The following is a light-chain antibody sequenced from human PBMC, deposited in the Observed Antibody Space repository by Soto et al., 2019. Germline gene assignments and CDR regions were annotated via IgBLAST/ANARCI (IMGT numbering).Light chain of an antibody. CDR3: QQRSDWPVT. CDR1: QSVRTY. CDR2: DAS. J-gene: IGKJ1*01. Sequence: ILLTQSPSTLSLSPGERATLSCRASQSVRTYLAWYQQKPGQAPRLLIYDASNRAAGIPARFSGSGSGTDFTLTISSLEPEDFAVYYCQQRSDWPVTFGQGTKV. V-gene: IGKV3-11*01.